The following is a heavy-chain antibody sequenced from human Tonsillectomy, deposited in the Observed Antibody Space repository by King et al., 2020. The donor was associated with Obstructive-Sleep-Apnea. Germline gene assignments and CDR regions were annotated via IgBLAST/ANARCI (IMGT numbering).Heavy chain of an antibody. CDR3: ARDYLGRYPYYYYGMDV. Sequence: VQLVESGGGLVQPGGSLRLSCAASGFTFSSYSMNWVRQAPGKGLEWVSYISSSSSTIYYADSVKGRFTISRDNATNSLYLQMNSLRAEDTAVYYCARDYLGRYPYYYYGMDVWGQGTTVTVSS. J-gene: IGHJ6*02. CDR1: GFTFSSYS. CDR2: ISSSSSTI. V-gene: IGHV3-48*04. D-gene: IGHD3-16*01.